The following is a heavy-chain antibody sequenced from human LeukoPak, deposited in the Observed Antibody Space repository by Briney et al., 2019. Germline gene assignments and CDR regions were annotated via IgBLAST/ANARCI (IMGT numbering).Heavy chain of an antibody. CDR3: ARGGATTFGLWGNAFDV. Sequence: GGSLRLSCAASGFTFSSYWMTWARRAPGKGLEWVANIKEDGSEKYYVDSVKGRFTISRDNSKNSLFLQMNSLRAEGTAVYYCARGGATTFGLWGNAFDVWGQGTMVTVSS. J-gene: IGHJ3*01. CDR1: GFTFSSYW. D-gene: IGHD3-3*01. V-gene: IGHV3-7*01. CDR2: IKEDGSEK.